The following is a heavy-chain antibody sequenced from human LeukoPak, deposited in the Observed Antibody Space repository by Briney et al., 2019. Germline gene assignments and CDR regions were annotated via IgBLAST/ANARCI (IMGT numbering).Heavy chain of an antibody. CDR2: GDYSGGT. Sequence: ASETLSLTCTVSGDSFTSVTDYWAWIRQPPGKGLEWIATGDYSGGTYYNPSLESRVAISADMSKNQISLQLTSVTGADTAVYYCAGERGEEYSSGWYKTNFFYNWGQGIRVTVSS. V-gene: IGHV4-39*07. J-gene: IGHJ4*02. CDR1: GDSFTSVTDY. D-gene: IGHD6-19*01. CDR3: AGERGEEYSSGWYKTNFFYN.